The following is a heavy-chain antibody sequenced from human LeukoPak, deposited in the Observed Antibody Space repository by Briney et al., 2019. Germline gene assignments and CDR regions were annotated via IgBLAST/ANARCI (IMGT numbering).Heavy chain of an antibody. CDR1: GFTFRGFL. J-gene: IGHJ4*02. Sequence: GGSLRLSCAASGFTFRGFLMSWVRQTPGKGLEWVANIKQDGSEKYYADSVKGRFTISRDNTKNSLSLQMNSLRAEDTAVYYCARAGSNWNYVYWGQGTLVTVSS. CDR3: ARAGSNWNYVY. D-gene: IGHD1-7*01. V-gene: IGHV3-7*01. CDR2: IKQDGSEK.